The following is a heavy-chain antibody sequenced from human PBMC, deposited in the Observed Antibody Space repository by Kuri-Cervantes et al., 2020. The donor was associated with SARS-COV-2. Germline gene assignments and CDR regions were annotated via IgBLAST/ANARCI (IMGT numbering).Heavy chain of an antibody. Sequence: ETLSLTCAASGFTFSSYAMSWVRQAPGKGLEWVSAISGSGGSTYYADSVKGRFTISRDNSKNTLYLQMNSLRAEDTAVYYCAKGVAAADSYCFDYWGQGTLVTVSS. D-gene: IGHD6-13*01. V-gene: IGHV3-23*01. CDR1: GFTFSSYA. CDR2: ISGSGGST. CDR3: AKGVAAADSYCFDY. J-gene: IGHJ4*02.